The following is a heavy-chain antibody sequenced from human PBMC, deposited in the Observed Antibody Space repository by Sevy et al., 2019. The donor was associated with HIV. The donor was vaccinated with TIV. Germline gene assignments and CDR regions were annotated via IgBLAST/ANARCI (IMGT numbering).Heavy chain of an antibody. V-gene: IGHV3-21*01. J-gene: IGHJ3*01. CDR3: ARGYHYDSSGYYSGDAFDV. D-gene: IGHD3-22*01. Sequence: GGSLRLSCAASGFTLSSYCMNWVRQAPGKGLEWVSSISSTSTYIYYADSVKGRVTISRDNAKNSLFLQMNSLRAEDTAVYYCARGYHYDSSGYYSGDAFDVWGQGTMVTVSS. CDR1: GFTLSSYC. CDR2: ISSTSTYI.